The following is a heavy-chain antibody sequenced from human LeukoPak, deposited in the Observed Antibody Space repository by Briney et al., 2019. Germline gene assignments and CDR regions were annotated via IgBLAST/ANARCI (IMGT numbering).Heavy chain of an antibody. CDR3: ARDPKTRDSSGYYYYGMDV. CDR2: ISSSSSYI. Sequence: GGSLRLSCAASGFTFSSYSMNWVRQAPGKGLEWVSSISSSSSYIYYADSVKGRFTISRDNAKNSLYLQMNSLRAEDTAVYYCARDPKTRDSSGYYYYGMDVWGQGTTVTVSS. J-gene: IGHJ6*02. D-gene: IGHD3-22*01. V-gene: IGHV3-21*01. CDR1: GFTFSSYS.